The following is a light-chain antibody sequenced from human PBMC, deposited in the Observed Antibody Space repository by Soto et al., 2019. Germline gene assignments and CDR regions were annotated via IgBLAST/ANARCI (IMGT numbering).Light chain of an antibody. J-gene: IGLJ1*01. CDR3: SSHTSSSTRV. CDR2: EVS. CDR1: SSDVGGYNY. Sequence: QSALTQPASVSGSPGQSITISCTGTSSDVGGYNYVSWYQQHPGKAPKLMIYEVSNRPSGVSIRFPGSKSGNTASLTISGLQAEDEADYYCSSHTSSSTRVFGTGTKVTVL. V-gene: IGLV2-14*01.